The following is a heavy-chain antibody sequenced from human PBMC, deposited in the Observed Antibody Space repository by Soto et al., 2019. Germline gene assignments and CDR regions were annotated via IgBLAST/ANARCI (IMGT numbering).Heavy chain of an antibody. CDR1: GYSIRSGSY. Sequence: LVLLSLTCTFSGYSIRSGSYWAWIQQPPVKGPQWIASIYHGGTTFYNPSLKSRITISVDTSNNQVSLKLTSVTAADTAVYYCSRVHVMVVAGSTFDYWGHGTLVTVSS. J-gene: IGHJ4*01. D-gene: IGHD6-19*01. CDR2: IYHGGTT. V-gene: IGHV4-38-2*02. CDR3: SRVHVMVVAGSTFDY.